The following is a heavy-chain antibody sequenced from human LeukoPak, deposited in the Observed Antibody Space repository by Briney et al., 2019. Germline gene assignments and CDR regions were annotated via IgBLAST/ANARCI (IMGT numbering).Heavy chain of an antibody. CDR1: GFIFSRDA. J-gene: IGHJ4*02. CDR3: AKEAPGWFGY. CDR2: ISGSGGST. Sequence: PGGSLRLSCAASGFIFSRDAMNWVRQASGKGLEWVSAISGSGGSTYYADSVKGRFTISRDNSKNTLYLQMNSLRAEDTAVYYCAKEAPGWFGYWGQGTLVTVSS. V-gene: IGHV3-23*01.